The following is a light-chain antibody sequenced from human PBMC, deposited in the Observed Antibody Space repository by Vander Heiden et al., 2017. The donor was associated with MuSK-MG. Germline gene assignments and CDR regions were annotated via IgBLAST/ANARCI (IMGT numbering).Light chain of an antibody. Sequence: AIQMTQSPSSLSASVGDRVTITCRASQGIRNDLGWYQQKPGKASKLLIYAASSLQSGVPSRFSGSGSGTDFTLTISSLQPEDFATYYCRQEDNSPRTFGQGTKVEIK. J-gene: IGKJ1*01. CDR2: AAS. V-gene: IGKV1-6*01. CDR3: RQEDNSPRT. CDR1: QGIRND.